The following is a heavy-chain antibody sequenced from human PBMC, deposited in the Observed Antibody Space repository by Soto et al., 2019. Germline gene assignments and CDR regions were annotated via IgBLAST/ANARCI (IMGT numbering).Heavy chain of an antibody. V-gene: IGHV4-4*02. CDR1: VVSISSSHW. J-gene: IGHJ4*02. CDR2: IYHSGST. Sequence: QVQLQESGPGLVKPSGTLSLTCAVSVVSISSSHWWSWVRQPPGKGLDWIGEIYHSGSTNYNPSLKSRVTISVDKSKNQFSLKLSSVTAADTAVYYCARDVGYFYNRRPAGHFDYWGQGTLVTVSS. CDR3: ARDVGYFYNRRPAGHFDY. D-gene: IGHD3-22*01.